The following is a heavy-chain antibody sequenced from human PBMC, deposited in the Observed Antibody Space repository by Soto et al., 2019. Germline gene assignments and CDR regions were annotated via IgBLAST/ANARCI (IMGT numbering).Heavy chain of an antibody. J-gene: IGHJ3*02. CDR2: IRSKANSYAT. V-gene: IGHV3-73*01. Sequence: GGSLRLSCAASGFTFSGSAMHWVRQASGKGLEWVGRIRSKANSYATAYAASVKGRFTISRDDSKNTAYLQMNSLKTEDTAVYYFTRQIGYCSSTSCYDAFDIWGQGTMVTVSS. CDR3: TRQIGYCSSTSCYDAFDI. CDR1: GFTFSGSA. D-gene: IGHD2-2*01.